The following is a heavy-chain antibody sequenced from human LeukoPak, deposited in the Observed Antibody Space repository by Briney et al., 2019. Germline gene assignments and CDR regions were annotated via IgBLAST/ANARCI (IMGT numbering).Heavy chain of an antibody. CDR3: ARARTGDYGGNLTTFDY. CDR1: GGSFSGYY. Sequence: SETLSLTCAVYGGSFSGYYWSWIRQPPGKGLEWIGEINHSGNTNYNPSLKSRVTISVDTSKNQFSLKLSSVTAADTAVYYCARARTGDYGGNLTTFDYWGQGTLVTVSS. CDR2: INHSGNT. V-gene: IGHV4-34*01. D-gene: IGHD4-23*01. J-gene: IGHJ4*02.